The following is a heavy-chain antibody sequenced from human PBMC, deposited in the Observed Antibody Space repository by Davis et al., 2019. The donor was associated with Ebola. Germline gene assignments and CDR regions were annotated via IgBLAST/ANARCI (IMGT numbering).Heavy chain of an antibody. CDR3: VSAGWDH. CDR1: GFTVSSNY. Sequence: GGSLRLSCAVSGFTVSSNYMSWVRQAPGKGLEWVSVIYGGGSTYYADSVKGRFTISRDNAKNSLYLQLNTLRDEDTAVYFCVSAGWDHWGQGTLVTVSS. J-gene: IGHJ4*02. CDR2: IYGGGST. D-gene: IGHD2-15*01. V-gene: IGHV3-53*01.